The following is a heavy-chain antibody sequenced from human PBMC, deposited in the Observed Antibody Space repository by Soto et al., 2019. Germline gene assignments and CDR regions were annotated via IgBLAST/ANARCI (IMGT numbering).Heavy chain of an antibody. D-gene: IGHD2-8*01. CDR2: VRSKIHNYAP. Sequence: QLVESGGGLVQAGGSLRLSCSASGFTFSRSDLHWVRQAPGKGLEWVGRVRSKIHNYAPSFADSVRGRFTISRNDSDNTVSLEMSGLKSEDTALYYCSRHEEGRRMVFYGMDVWGQGTTVTVSS. CDR3: SRHEEGRRMVFYGMDV. CDR1: GFTFSRSD. J-gene: IGHJ6*02. V-gene: IGHV3-73*02.